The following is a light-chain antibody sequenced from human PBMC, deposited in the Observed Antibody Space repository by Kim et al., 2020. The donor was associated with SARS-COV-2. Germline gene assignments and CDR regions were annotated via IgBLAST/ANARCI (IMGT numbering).Light chain of an antibody. CDR3: QKYNSAPST. V-gene: IGKV1-27*01. Sequence: ASVGYRVTIPCRASRGINNCLAWYQQKPGKAPKPLIYAASTLHSGVPSRFSGSGSGTDFTLTISSLQPEDVGTYYCQKYNSAPSTFGRGTKVDIK. J-gene: IGKJ4*02. CDR2: AAS. CDR1: RGINNC.